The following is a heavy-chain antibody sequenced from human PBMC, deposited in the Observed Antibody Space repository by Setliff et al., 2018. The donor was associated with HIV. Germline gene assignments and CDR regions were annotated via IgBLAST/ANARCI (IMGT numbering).Heavy chain of an antibody. D-gene: IGHD6-13*01. CDR3: ARDLSPIAAAGTSDY. CDR2: ISAYNGNT. J-gene: IGHJ4*02. V-gene: IGHV1-18*01. CDR1: DYTFTSYG. Sequence: ASVKVSCKASDYTFTSYGINWVRQAPGQGLEWMGWISAYNGNTNYAQKFQGRVTMAKDTSTSTAYMELRSLRSDDTAAYYCARDLSPIAAAGTSDYWGQGTLVTVSS.